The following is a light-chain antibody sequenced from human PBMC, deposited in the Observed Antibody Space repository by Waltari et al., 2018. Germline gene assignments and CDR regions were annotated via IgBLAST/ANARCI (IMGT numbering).Light chain of an antibody. CDR1: QSVSSSY. J-gene: IGKJ4*01. Sequence: EIVLTQSPGTLSLSPGERATLSCRASQSVSSSYLAWYQQKPGQAPRLLIYGASSSATGIPDKCSGSGSVTDFTLTISRLEPEDFAVYYCQQYGSSPLTFGGGTKVEIK. CDR2: GAS. CDR3: QQYGSSPLT. V-gene: IGKV3-20*01.